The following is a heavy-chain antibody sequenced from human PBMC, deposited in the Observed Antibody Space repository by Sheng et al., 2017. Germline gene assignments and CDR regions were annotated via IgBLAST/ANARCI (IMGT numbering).Heavy chain of an antibody. CDR3: ARDQGAPDCRGCDYMDV. J-gene: IGHJ6*03. CDR1: GFTLSRHW. D-gene: IGHD2-21*02. CDR2: INEDGSGK. V-gene: IGHV3-74*01. Sequence: EVQLVESGGGSVQPGGSLRLSCAASGFTLSRHWVHWVRQVPGKGLVWVSRINEDGSGKYYADSVKGRFTISRDNAKNIVYLQMNGLGGEDTAVYYCARDQGAPDCRGCDYMDVWGNGTTVTVSS.